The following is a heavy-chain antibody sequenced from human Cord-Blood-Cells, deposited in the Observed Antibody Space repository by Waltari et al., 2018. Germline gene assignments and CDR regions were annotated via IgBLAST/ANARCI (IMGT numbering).Heavy chain of an antibody. J-gene: IGHJ5*02. D-gene: IGHD4-17*01. V-gene: IGHV1-69*01. CDR2: IIPSFGTA. CDR3: ARDRVADYGDYWFDP. CDR1: GAPVSSYA. Sequence: HVQLVQPGAPVKKPGSSVKVSCKASGAPVSSYAISWVRQAPGQGREWMGGIIPSFGTANYAQKFQGRVTITADQSTSTAYMELSSLRSEDTAVYYCARDRVADYGDYWFDPWGQGTLVTVSS.